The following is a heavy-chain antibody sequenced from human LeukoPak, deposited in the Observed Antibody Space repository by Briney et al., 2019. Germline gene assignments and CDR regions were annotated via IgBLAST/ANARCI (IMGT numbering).Heavy chain of an antibody. CDR1: GYTLTELS. D-gene: IGHD3-10*02. V-gene: IGHV1-24*01. Sequence: ASVKVSCTVSGYTLTELSMHWVRQAPGKGLEWMGGFDPEDGETIYAQKFQGRVTMTEDTSTDTAYMELSSLRSEDTAVYYCTTDLFGDPTHWGQGTLVTVSS. CDR3: TTDLFGDPTH. CDR2: FDPEDGET. J-gene: IGHJ4*02.